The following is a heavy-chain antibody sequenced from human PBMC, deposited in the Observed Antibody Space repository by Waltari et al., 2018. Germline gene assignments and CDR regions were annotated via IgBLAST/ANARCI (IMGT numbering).Heavy chain of an antibody. Sequence: QLQLQESGPGLVKPSETRSLTGTGSGGSISSSSYYWGWIRQPPGKGLEWIGRIYDSGSTYYNPSLKSRVTIAVDTSKNQFSLKRSSVTAADTAVYDCARLAYYYDSSGYYWGQGTLVTVSS. J-gene: IGHJ4*02. CDR1: GGSISSSSYY. CDR3: ARLAYYYDSSGYY. V-gene: IGHV4-39*01. CDR2: IYDSGST. D-gene: IGHD3-22*01.